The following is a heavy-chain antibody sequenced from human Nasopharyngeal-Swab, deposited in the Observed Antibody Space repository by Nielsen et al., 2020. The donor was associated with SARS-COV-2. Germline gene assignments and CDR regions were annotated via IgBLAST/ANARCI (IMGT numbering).Heavy chain of an antibody. D-gene: IGHD3-3*01. CDR2: ISGSGGST. Sequence: GESLKISCAASRFTFSSYAMSWVRQAPGKGLEWVSAISGSGGSTYYADSVKGRFTISRDNSKNTLYLQMNSLRAEDTAVYYCAKDLERGIFGVVISMDVWGQGTTVTVSS. CDR1: RFTFSSYA. CDR3: AKDLERGIFGVVISMDV. V-gene: IGHV3-23*01. J-gene: IGHJ6*02.